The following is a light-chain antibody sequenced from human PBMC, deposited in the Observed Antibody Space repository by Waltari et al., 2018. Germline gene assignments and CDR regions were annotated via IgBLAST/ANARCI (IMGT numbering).Light chain of an antibody. Sequence: EIVLTQSPDTLSLSPGERATLSCRASQSVSNSLAWYQQKPGQAPRLLIYSASYRATGVPARFSGSGSGTDFTLTISSLEPEDFAVYYCQQRSNWPRTFGQGTKVEIK. CDR3: QQRSNWPRT. V-gene: IGKV3-11*01. CDR1: QSVSNS. CDR2: SAS. J-gene: IGKJ1*01.